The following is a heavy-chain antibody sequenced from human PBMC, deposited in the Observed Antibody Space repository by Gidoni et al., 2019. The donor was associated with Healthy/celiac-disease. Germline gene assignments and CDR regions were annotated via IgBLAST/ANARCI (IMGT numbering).Heavy chain of an antibody. V-gene: IGHV1-2*06. CDR1: GYTFTGHY. CDR3: ARSYYYDSSGRHAFDI. Sequence: QVQLVQSGAEVKKPGASGKVSCKAAGYTFTGHYLHWVRQAPGQGLEWMGRINPSSGGTDYAQKFQGRVTMTRDTSISTAYMELSRLRSDDTAVYYCARSYYYDSSGRHAFDIWGQGTMVTVSS. J-gene: IGHJ3*02. D-gene: IGHD3-22*01. CDR2: INPSSGGT.